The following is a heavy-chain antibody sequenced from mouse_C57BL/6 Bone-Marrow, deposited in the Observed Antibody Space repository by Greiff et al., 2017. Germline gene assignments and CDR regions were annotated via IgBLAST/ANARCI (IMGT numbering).Heavy chain of an antibody. CDR1: GYTFTDYE. CDR2: IDPETGGT. Sequence: VQLQQSGAELVRPGASVTLSCKASGYTFTDYEMHWVKQTPVHGLEWIGAIDPETGGTAYNQKFKGKAILTADKSSSTAYMELRSLTSEDSAVYYCTRYDWYYFDYWGQGTTLTVSS. V-gene: IGHV1-15*01. CDR3: TRYDWYYFDY. J-gene: IGHJ2*01. D-gene: IGHD2-13*01.